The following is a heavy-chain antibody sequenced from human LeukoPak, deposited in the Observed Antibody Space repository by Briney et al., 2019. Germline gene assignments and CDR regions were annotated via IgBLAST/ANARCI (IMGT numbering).Heavy chain of an antibody. Sequence: QAGGSLRLSCAASGFTFSSYSMNWVRQAPGKGLEWVSYISSSSSTIYYADSVKGRFTISRDNAKNSLYLEMISLRAEDTAVYYXXXXVLDFWSGYFELFDYWGQGTLVTVSS. D-gene: IGHD3-3*01. J-gene: IGHJ4*02. CDR1: GFTFSSYS. CDR2: ISSSSSTI. CDR3: XXXVLDFWSGYFELFDY. V-gene: IGHV3-48*01.